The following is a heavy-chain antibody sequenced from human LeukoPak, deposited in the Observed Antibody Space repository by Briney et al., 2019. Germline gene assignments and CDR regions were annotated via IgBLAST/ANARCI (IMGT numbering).Heavy chain of an antibody. CDR3: AREWAAAVDSFGIWFDP. Sequence: ASVKVSCKASGYTFTSYGISWVRQAPGQGLEWMGWISAYNGNTNYAQKLQGRVTMTTDTSTSTAYMELRSLRSDDTAVYYCAREWAAAVDSFGIWFDPWGQGTLVTVSS. D-gene: IGHD6-13*01. CDR2: ISAYNGNT. CDR1: GYTFTSYG. J-gene: IGHJ5*02. V-gene: IGHV1-18*01.